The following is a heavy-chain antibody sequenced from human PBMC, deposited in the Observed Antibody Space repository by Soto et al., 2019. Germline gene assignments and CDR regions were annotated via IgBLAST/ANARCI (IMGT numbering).Heavy chain of an antibody. J-gene: IGHJ4*02. CDR2: ISYDGSNK. CDR1: GFTFSSYG. D-gene: IGHD4-17*01. Sequence: QVQLVESGGGVVQPGRSLRLSCAASGFTFSSYGMHWVRQAPGKGLEWVAVISYDGSNKYYADSVKGRFTISRDNSKNTLYLQMNRLRAEDTAVYYCAKDHPTTVVTPRLNIDYWGQGTLVTVSS. CDR3: AKDHPTTVVTPRLNIDY. V-gene: IGHV3-30*18.